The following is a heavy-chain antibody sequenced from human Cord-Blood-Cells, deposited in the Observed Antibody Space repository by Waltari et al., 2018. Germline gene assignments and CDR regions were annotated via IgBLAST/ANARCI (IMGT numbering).Heavy chain of an antibody. CDR1: GCPMSSPY. CDR2: IYYSGST. J-gene: IGHJ3*02. V-gene: IGHV4-59*11. CDR3: ARDADFYAFDI. Sequence: QVQLQESGPGLVKPSETLSLTLTVSGCPMSSPYWSWIRRPPGKGLEWIGYIYYSGSTNYNPSLKSRVTISVDTSKNQFSLKLSSVTAADTAVYYCARDADFYAFDIWGQGTMVTVSS. D-gene: IGHD3-3*01.